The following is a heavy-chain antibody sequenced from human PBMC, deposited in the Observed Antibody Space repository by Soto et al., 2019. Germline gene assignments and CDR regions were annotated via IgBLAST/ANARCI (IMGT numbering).Heavy chain of an antibody. D-gene: IGHD3-22*01. CDR3: ATVPTYYYDRSGYANAFDM. Sequence: KTSETLSLTCTVSGGSINSGDCYWSWIRQPPGKGLEWIGYIYYSGSTYHNPSLKSRINISVDTSKNQFSLKLSSVTAADTAVYYCATVPTYYYDRSGYANAFDMWGQGTMVTVSS. CDR2: IYYSGST. J-gene: IGHJ3*02. V-gene: IGHV4-30-4*01. CDR1: GGSINSGDCY.